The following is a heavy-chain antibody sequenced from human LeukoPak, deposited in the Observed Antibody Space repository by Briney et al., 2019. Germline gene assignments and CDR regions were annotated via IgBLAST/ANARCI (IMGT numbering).Heavy chain of an antibody. CDR3: ARGRGYGGNYLRAFDI. CDR1: GDSISSSSYY. CDR2: NSGST. J-gene: IGHJ3*02. Sequence: SETLSLTCIVSGDSISSSSYYWSWIRQPPGKGLEWIGYNSGSTNYNPSLKSRVTISLDTSKNQFSLKLSSVTAADTAVYYCARGRGYGGNYLRAFDIWGQGTMVTVSS. D-gene: IGHD1-26*01. V-gene: IGHV4-61*05.